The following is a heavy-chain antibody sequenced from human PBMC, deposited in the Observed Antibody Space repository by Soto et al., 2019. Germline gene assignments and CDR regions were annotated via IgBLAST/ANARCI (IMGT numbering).Heavy chain of an antibody. CDR1: GFTFSSYW. J-gene: IGHJ5*01. CDR2: IKQDGGEK. Sequence: GGSLRLSCAASGFTFSSYWMSWVREAPGKGLDWVANIKQDGGEKYYVDSVKGRFTISRDNAKNSLYLQMNSLRAEDTAVYYCARGDSYCSGGTCHPHSSDSWGQGTLVTVSS. V-gene: IGHV3-7*02. CDR3: ARGDSYCSGGTCHPHSSDS. D-gene: IGHD2-15*01.